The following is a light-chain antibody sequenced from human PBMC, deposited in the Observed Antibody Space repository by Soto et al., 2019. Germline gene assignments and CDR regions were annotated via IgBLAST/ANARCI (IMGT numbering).Light chain of an antibody. J-gene: IGLJ2*01. CDR2: EVF. V-gene: IGLV2-14*03. Sequence: QSALTQPASVSGSPGQSITISCTGTSSDVGGYNYVSWYQQHPGKVPKLMIYEVFRRPSGISYRFSCSNSGTTASLTISGVQAEDEADYYCCSYTTSSTFVFGGGTKLTVL. CDR1: SSDVGGYNY. CDR3: CSYTTSSTFV.